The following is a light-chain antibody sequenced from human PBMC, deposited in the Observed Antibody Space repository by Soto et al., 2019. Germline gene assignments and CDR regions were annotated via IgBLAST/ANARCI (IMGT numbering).Light chain of an antibody. J-gene: IGKJ4*01. CDR3: QQYNNWPPKT. V-gene: IGKV3-15*01. CDR2: GAS. Sequence: EIVLTQSPGTLSLSPGERATLSCRASQSVSNNYLAWYQQKPGQAPRLLIYGASTRATGIPARFSGSGSATEFTLTISRLQSEDFAVYYCQQYNNWPPKTFGGGTKV. CDR1: QSVSNN.